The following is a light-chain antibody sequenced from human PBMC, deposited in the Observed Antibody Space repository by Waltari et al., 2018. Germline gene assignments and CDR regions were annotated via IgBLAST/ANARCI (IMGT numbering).Light chain of an antibody. Sequence: QSALTQPASVSGSPGQSIAISCTGTSSDVGSYNLVSWYQQFPGKAPKLTLYEVNKRPSGFSNRFSGSKFGNTASLTISGLQAEDEGDYYCCSYTRGSVICGGGTKLTVL. CDR2: EVN. V-gene: IGLV2-23*02. J-gene: IGLJ2*01. CDR1: SSDVGSYNL. CDR3: CSYTRGSVI.